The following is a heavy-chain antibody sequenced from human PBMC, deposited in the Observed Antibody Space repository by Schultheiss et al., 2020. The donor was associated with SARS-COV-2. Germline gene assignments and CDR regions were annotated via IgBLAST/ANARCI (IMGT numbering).Heavy chain of an antibody. J-gene: IGHJ4*02. Sequence: GGSLRLSCAASGFTFSSYVMSWVRQAPGKGLEWVSAISGSGGSTYYADSVKGRFTISRDNSKNTLYLQMNSLRAEDTAVYYCAREPAYCGGDCYSDWGQGTLVTVSS. CDR2: ISGSGGST. CDR1: GFTFSSYV. CDR3: AREPAYCGGDCYSD. V-gene: IGHV3-23*01. D-gene: IGHD2-21*02.